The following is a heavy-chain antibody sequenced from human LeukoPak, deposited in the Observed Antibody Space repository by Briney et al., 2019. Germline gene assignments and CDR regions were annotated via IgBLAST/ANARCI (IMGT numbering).Heavy chain of an antibody. Sequence: GGSLRLSCAASGFTFSSYAMSWVRQAPGKGLEWVSAISGSGGSTYYADSVKGRFTISRDNSKNTLYLQMNSLRAEDTAVYYCAKDPLGCGSGSCYFDYWGQGTLVTVSS. D-gene: IGHD3-10*01. CDR2: ISGSGGST. CDR1: GFTFSSYA. J-gene: IGHJ4*02. CDR3: AKDPLGCGSGSCYFDY. V-gene: IGHV3-23*01.